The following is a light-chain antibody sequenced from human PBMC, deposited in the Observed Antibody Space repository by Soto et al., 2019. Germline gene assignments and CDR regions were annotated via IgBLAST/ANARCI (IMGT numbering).Light chain of an antibody. Sequence: QSVLTQPPSASGSPGQSVTISCTGTSSDVGGYNYVSWYQQHPGKAPKLMIYEVSTRPSGVPDRFSGSKSGNTASLTVSGLQAEDEADYYCSSYACSNNSRYVFGTGTKLTVL. CDR3: SSYACSNNSRYV. V-gene: IGLV2-8*01. J-gene: IGLJ1*01. CDR1: SSDVGGYNY. CDR2: EVS.